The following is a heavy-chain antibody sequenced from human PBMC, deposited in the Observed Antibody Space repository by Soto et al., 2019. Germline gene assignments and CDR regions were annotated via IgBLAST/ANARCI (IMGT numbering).Heavy chain of an antibody. Sequence: PSETLSLTCAVSGGSISSGGYSWGWIRQPPGKGLEWIGYIYHSGSTYYNPSLKSRVTISVDRSKNQFSLKLSSVTAADTAVYYCARNYYDSSFWFDPWGQGTLVTVSS. CDR1: GGSISSGGYS. V-gene: IGHV4-30-2*01. CDR3: ARNYYDSSFWFDP. J-gene: IGHJ5*02. D-gene: IGHD3-22*01. CDR2: IYHSGST.